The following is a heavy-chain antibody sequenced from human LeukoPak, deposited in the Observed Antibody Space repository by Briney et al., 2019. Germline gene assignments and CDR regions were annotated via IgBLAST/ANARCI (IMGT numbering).Heavy chain of an antibody. CDR1: GGTFSSYA. D-gene: IGHD2-15*01. J-gene: IGHJ4*02. CDR3: ARDPSVVVVAGDDY. CDR2: VIPILGIA. Sequence: ASVKVSCKASGGTFSSYAISWVRQAPGQGLEWMGRVIPILGIANYAQKFQGRVTITADKSTSTAYMELSSLRSEDTAVYYCARDPSVVVVAGDDYWGQGTLVTVSS. V-gene: IGHV1-69*04.